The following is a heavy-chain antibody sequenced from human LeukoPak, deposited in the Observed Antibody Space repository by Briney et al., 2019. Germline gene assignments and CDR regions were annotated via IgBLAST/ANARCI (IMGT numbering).Heavy chain of an antibody. Sequence: SVTVSCKASGGTFSSYAISWVRQAPGQGLEWMGGIIPIFGTANYAQKFQGRVTITADESTSTAYMELSSLRSEDTAVYYCASPSNYYYYYGMDVWGQGTTVTVSS. CDR3: ASPSNYYYYYGMDV. V-gene: IGHV1-69*13. J-gene: IGHJ6*02. CDR2: IIPIFGTA. CDR1: GGTFSSYA.